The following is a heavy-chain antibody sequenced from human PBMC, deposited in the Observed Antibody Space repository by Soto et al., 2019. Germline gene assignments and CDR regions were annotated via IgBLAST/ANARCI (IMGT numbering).Heavy chain of an antibody. D-gene: IGHD1-7*01. CDR1: GGSISSYY. CDR3: ARGTTGTTSVRPHCCDP. V-gene: IGHV4-59*01. Sequence: SETLSLTCTVSGGSISSYYWSWIRQPPGKGLEWIGYIYYSGSTNYNPSLKSRVTISVDTSKNQFSLKLSSVTAADTAVYYCARGTTGTTSVRPHCCDPWGQGTLGTVSS. J-gene: IGHJ5*02. CDR2: IYYSGST.